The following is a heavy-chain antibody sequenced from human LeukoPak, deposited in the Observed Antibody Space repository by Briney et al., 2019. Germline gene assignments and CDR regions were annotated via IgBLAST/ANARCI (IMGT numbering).Heavy chain of an antibody. J-gene: IGHJ4*02. V-gene: IGHV3-7*01. CDR1: GFSFSRYW. Sequence: GGSLRLSCAASGFSFSRYWMTWVRQAPGKGLEWVANIRRDGGEIYYMDSVKGRFAISRDNAKNSLYLQMNSLRVEDTAVYYCVRDGDDWNDFDHWGQGTLVTVSS. CDR2: IRRDGGEI. CDR3: VRDGDDWNDFDH. D-gene: IGHD1-1*01.